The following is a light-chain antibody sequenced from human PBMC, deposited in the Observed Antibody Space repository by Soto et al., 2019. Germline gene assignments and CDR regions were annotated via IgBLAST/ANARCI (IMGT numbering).Light chain of an antibody. Sequence: DIVLTQSPATLSLSPGERATLSCRASQSVSSKYLAWYQQKPGQPPRVLIYATSIRATGIPERFSGGGSGTDFTLTITRLESEDFAVYYCQQYGSSLFTFGAGTKVDFK. CDR2: ATS. J-gene: IGKJ3*01. CDR1: QSVSSKY. V-gene: IGKV3-20*01. CDR3: QQYGSSLFT.